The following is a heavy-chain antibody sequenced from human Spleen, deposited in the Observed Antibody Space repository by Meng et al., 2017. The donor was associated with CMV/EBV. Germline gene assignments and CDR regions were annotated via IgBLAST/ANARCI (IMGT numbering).Heavy chain of an antibody. Sequence: GESLKISCTASGFTFTDYFMIWLRQAPGDGLQWISQISPSGDSLKYADSVRGRFTISRDNAKNSLYLEMNSLRADDTAIYYCARYSNPFDYWGQGTLVTVSS. CDR1: GFTFTDYF. J-gene: IGHJ4*02. D-gene: IGHD4-11*01. CDR2: ISPSGDSL. CDR3: ARYSNPFDY. V-gene: IGHV3-11*01.